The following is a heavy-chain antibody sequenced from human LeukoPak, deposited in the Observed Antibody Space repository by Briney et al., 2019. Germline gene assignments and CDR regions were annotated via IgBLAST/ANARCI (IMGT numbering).Heavy chain of an antibody. J-gene: IGHJ4*02. CDR2: ISYDGSNK. V-gene: IGHV3-30*18. CDR3: AKGGGHYDFWSGYSPSYY. Sequence: GGSLRLSCAASGFTFSSYGMHWVRQAPGKGLEWVAVISYDGSNKYYADSVKGRFAISRDNSKNTLYLQMNSLRAEDTAVYYCAKGGGHYDFWSGYSPSYYWGQGTLVTVSS. CDR1: GFTFSSYG. D-gene: IGHD3-3*01.